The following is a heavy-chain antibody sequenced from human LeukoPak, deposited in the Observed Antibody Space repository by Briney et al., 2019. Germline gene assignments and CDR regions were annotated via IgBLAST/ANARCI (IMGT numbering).Heavy chain of an antibody. CDR1: GFTVSYNY. D-gene: IGHD3-22*01. V-gene: IGHV3-53*01. CDR2: IYSGGST. CDR3: AKDRNYYDSSGYNSEYFQH. Sequence: PGGSLRLSCAASGFTVSYNYMTWVRQAPGKGLEWVSVIYSGGSTYSADSVKGRFTISRDNSKNTLYLQMNSLRAEDTAVYYCAKDRNYYDSSGYNSEYFQHWGQGTLVTVSS. J-gene: IGHJ1*01.